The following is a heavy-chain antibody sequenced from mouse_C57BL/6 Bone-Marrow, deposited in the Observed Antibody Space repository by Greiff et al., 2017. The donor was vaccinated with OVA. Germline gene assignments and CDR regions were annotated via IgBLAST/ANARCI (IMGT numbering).Heavy chain of an antibody. J-gene: IGHJ2*01. D-gene: IGHD1-1*02. Sequence: QVHVKQSGAELVRPGASVTLSCKASGYTFTDYEMHWVKQTPVHGLEWIGAIDPETGGTAYNQKFKGKAILTADKSSSTAYMELRSLTSEDSAVYYCTRGRPGVAPRDYWGQGTTLTVSS. CDR2: IDPETGGT. CDR3: TRGRPGVAPRDY. V-gene: IGHV1-15*01. CDR1: GYTFTDYE.